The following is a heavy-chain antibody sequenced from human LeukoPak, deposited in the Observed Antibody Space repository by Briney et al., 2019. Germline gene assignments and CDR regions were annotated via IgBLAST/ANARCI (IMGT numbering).Heavy chain of an antibody. CDR1: GFTFRRYW. V-gene: IGHV3-7*04. D-gene: IGHD3-22*01. Sequence: PGGSLRLSCAASGFTFRRYWMTWVRQAPGKGLEWVANIKQDGSERNYVDSVKGRFAISRDNAKRTLYLHLNSLRAEDTAVYYCARDYDNSGYSVRFEYWGQGTLVTVSS. CDR2: IKQDGSER. CDR3: ARDYDNSGYSVRFEY. J-gene: IGHJ4*02.